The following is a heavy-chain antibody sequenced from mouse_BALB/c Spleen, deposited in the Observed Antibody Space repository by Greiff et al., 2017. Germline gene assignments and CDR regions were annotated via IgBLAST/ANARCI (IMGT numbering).Heavy chain of an antibody. Sequence: ESGPGLVKPSQSLSLTCSVTGYSITSGYYWNWIRQFPGNKLEWMGYISYDGSNNYNPSLKNRISITRDTSKNQFFLKLNSVTTEDTATYYCARVTTATSAYWGQGTLVTVSA. D-gene: IGHD1-2*01. V-gene: IGHV3-6*02. J-gene: IGHJ3*01. CDR1: GYSITSGYY. CDR3: ARVTTATSAY. CDR2: ISYDGSN.